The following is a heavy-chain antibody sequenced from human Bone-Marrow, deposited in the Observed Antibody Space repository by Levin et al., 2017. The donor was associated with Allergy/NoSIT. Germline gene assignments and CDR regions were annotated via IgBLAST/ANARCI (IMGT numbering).Heavy chain of an antibody. D-gene: IGHD3-22*01. V-gene: IGHV3-30*18. Sequence: GGSLRLSCAASGFTFSSYGMHWVRQAPGKGLEWVAVISYDGSNKYYADSVKGRFTISRDNSKNTLYLQMNSLRAEDTAVYYCAKPGGVVVTQYYFDYWGQGTLVTVSS. CDR3: AKPGGVVVTQYYFDY. CDR2: ISYDGSNK. J-gene: IGHJ4*02. CDR1: GFTFSSYG.